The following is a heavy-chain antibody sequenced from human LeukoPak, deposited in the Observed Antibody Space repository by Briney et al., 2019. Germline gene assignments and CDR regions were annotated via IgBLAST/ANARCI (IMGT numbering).Heavy chain of an antibody. CDR3: ARAYYFDY. V-gene: IGHV3-30*03. CDR2: ISHDGSEK. Sequence: PGGSLRLSCAASGFTFNSYDMHWVRQAPGKGLEWVALISHDGSEKYYADSVKARFTISRDNSKNTLYLQMNSLRAEDTAVYYCARAYYFDYWGQGTLVTVSS. CDR1: GFTFNSYD. J-gene: IGHJ4*02.